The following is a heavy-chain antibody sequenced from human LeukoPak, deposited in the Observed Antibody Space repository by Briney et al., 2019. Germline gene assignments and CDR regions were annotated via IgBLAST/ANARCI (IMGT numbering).Heavy chain of an antibody. CDR3: ARGKARTLLYSSSWYFDY. J-gene: IGHJ4*02. Sequence: SETLSLTCTVSGGSISSTSYYWGWIRQPPGKGLEWIGSISYSGTTYYNPSLKSRVTISVDTSKNQFSLKLSSVTAADTAVYYCARGKARTLLYSSSWYFDYWGQGTLVTVSS. V-gene: IGHV4-39*07. CDR1: GGSISSTSYY. D-gene: IGHD6-13*01. CDR2: ISYSGTT.